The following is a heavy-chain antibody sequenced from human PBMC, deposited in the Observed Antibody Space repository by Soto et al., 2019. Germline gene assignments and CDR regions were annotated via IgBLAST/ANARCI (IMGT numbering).Heavy chain of an antibody. J-gene: IGHJ4*02. CDR1: SGSISSYY. CDR2: IYYSGST. V-gene: IGHV4-59*01. D-gene: IGHD3-10*01. Sequence: XETLSLTCTVASGSISSYYWSWIRQPPGKGLDWIGYIYYSGSTNYNPSLKSRVTISVDTSKNQFSLKLSSVTAADTAVYYCARDDYGSGSSPFEYWGQGTLVTVSS. CDR3: ARDDYGSGSSPFEY.